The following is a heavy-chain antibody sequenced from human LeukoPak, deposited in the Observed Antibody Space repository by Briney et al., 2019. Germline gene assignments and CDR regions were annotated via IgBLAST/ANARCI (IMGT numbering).Heavy chain of an antibody. J-gene: IGHJ4*02. V-gene: IGHV3-21*01. CDR2: ISSSSSYI. D-gene: IGHD2-21*02. Sequence: GGSLRLSCAASGFTFSSYSMNWVRHAPGKGLEWVSSISSSSSYIYYADSVKGRFTISRDNAKKSLYLQMNSLRAEDTAVYYCARDSRVVATAIPCLDNWGQGILVTVSS. CDR1: GFTFSSYS. CDR3: ARDSRVVATAIPCLDN.